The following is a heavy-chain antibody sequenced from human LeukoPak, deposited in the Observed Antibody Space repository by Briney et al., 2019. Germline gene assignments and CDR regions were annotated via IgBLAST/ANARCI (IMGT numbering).Heavy chain of an antibody. CDR1: GFTVSNNY. CDR2: IKSKTDGGTA. CDR3: TTGLGDY. Sequence: GGSLRLSCAASGFTVSNNYMSWVRKAPGKGLEWVGRIKSKTDGGTADYAAPVKGRFTISRDDSKTTLYLQMNSLKTDDTAVYYCTTGLGDYWGQGTLVTVSS. V-gene: IGHV3-15*01. D-gene: IGHD5-12*01. J-gene: IGHJ4*02.